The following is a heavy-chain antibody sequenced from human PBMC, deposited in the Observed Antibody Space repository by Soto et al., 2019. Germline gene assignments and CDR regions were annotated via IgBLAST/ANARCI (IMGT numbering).Heavy chain of an antibody. Sequence: GGSLRLSCAASGFTFSSYWMSWVRQAPGKGLEWVANIKQDGSEKYYVDSVKGRFTISRDNAKNSLYLQMNSLRAEDTAVYYCARVRQQLVYYYGMDVWGQGTTVTVSS. CDR1: GFTFSSYW. V-gene: IGHV3-7*05. CDR3: ARVRQQLVYYYGMDV. CDR2: IKQDGSEK. D-gene: IGHD6-13*01. J-gene: IGHJ6*02.